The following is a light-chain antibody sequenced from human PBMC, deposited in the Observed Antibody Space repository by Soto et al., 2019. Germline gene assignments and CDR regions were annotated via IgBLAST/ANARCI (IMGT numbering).Light chain of an antibody. CDR1: MRDVGGYNL. V-gene: IGLV2-14*01. J-gene: IGLJ2*01. CDR2: EVR. Sequence: QSVLTQPAPVSGSPGQSITISCAGTMRDVGGYNLVSWYQQHPGRAPQLILYEVRNRPSGISFRFSGSKSGNTASLTISGLQAEDEADYYCSSFTSKSSLIFGGGTKLTVL. CDR3: SSFTSKSSLI.